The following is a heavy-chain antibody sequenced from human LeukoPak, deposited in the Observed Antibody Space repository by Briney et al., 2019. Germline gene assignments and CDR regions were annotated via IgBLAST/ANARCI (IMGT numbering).Heavy chain of an antibody. J-gene: IGHJ6*02. V-gene: IGHV1-69*04. Sequence: SVKVSCKASGGTFSSYTISWVRQAPGQGLEWMGRIIPILGIANYAQKFQGRVTITADKSTSTAYMELSSLRSEDTAVYYCTREYGSGSYYYYYGMDVWGQGTTVTVSS. D-gene: IGHD3-10*01. CDR2: IIPILGIA. CDR3: TREYGSGSYYYYYGMDV. CDR1: GGTFSSYT.